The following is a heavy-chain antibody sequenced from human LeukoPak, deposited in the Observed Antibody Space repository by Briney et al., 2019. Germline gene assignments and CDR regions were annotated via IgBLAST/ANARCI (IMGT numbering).Heavy chain of an antibody. CDR3: ARDRTKFYYYGSPYGLDV. CDR1: GFTFSSYA. J-gene: IGHJ6*02. CDR2: ISGSGGST. V-gene: IGHV3-23*01. Sequence: PGGSLRLSCAASGFTFSSYAMSWVRQAPGKGLEWVSAISGSGGSTYYADSVKGRFTISRDNSKNTLYLQMNSLRAEDTAVYYCARDRTKFYYYGSPYGLDVWGQGTTVTVSS. D-gene: IGHD3-22*01.